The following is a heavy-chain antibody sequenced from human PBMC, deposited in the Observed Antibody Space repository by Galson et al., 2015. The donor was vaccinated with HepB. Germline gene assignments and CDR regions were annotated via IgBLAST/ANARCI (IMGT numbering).Heavy chain of an antibody. V-gene: IGHV3-49*04. D-gene: IGHD5-12*01. CDR2: IRSKSYGGTR. J-gene: IGHJ6*02. Sequence: SLRLSCAASGFTFGDYSMSWVRKAPGEGLEWLGFIRSKSYGGTREYAASVKGRFTISRDDSKSIAYLQMNSLRTEDTAVYYCTRDGGATIGYYYGMDVWGQGTTVTVSS. CDR3: TRDGGATIGYYYGMDV. CDR1: GFTFGDYS.